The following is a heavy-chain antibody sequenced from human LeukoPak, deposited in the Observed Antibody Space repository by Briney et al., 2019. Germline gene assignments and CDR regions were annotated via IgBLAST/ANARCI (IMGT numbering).Heavy chain of an antibody. CDR1: GFTFSDYY. V-gene: IGHV3-11*01. J-gene: IGHJ6*02. D-gene: IGHD3-22*01. CDR2: ISSSGSTI. Sequence: GGSLRLSCAASGFTFSDYYMSWIRQAPGKGLEWVSYISSSGSTIYYADSVKGRFTISRDNAKNSLYLQMNSLRAEDTAVYYCARDSYYDSSTPVNGMDVWGQGTTVTVSS. CDR3: ARDSYYDSSTPVNGMDV.